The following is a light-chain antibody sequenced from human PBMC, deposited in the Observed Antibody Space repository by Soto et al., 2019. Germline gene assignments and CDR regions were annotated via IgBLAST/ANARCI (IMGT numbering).Light chain of an antibody. V-gene: IGLV2-11*01. J-gene: IGLJ3*02. CDR2: DVS. CDR3: CSYAGSYTWV. CDR1: SSDVGGYNY. Sequence: QSALTQPRSVSGSPGQSVTISCTGLSSDVGGYNYVSWSQQYLGKAPKLMIYDVSKRPSGVPDRFSGSKSGNTASPTISGLQAEDEADYYCCSYAGSYTWVFGGGTKLTVL.